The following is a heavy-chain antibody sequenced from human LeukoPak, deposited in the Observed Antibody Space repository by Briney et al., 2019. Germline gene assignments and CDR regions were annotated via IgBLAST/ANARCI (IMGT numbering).Heavy chain of an antibody. D-gene: IGHD3-10*01. V-gene: IGHV4-4*07. CDR3: ARAVRGVIRNNDVFDI. Sequence: SETLSRTCTVSGGSISSYYWSWIRQPAGKGREGIGRIYTSGSTNYNASLESRVTMSVDTPKNQISLKLSSVTAADTAVYYCARAVRGVIRNNDVFDIWGQGTMVTVSS. CDR2: IYTSGST. J-gene: IGHJ3*02. CDR1: GGSISSYY.